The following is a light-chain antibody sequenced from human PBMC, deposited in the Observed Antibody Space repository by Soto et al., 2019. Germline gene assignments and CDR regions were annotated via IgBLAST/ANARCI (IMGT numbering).Light chain of an antibody. Sequence: QSVLTQPPSASGSPGQSVTISCTGTSSDVGKYDYVSWFQHHPGKAPKLIIYEVSKRPSGVPDRFSGSKSGSTASLTVSGLQTEDEADYYCNSYTRSSTYVFGTGTKLTVL. J-gene: IGLJ1*01. CDR2: EVS. CDR3: NSYTRSSTYV. CDR1: SSDVGKYDY. V-gene: IGLV2-8*01.